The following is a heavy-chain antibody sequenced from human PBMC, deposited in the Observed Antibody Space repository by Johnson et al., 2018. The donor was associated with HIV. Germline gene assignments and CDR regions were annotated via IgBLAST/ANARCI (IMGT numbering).Heavy chain of an antibody. V-gene: IGHV3-30*04. J-gene: IGHJ3*02. CDR2: ISYDGINK. CDR3: ARVYSSSSAHAFDI. D-gene: IGHD6-6*01. CDR1: GFTFSSCA. Sequence: QVQLVESGGGVVQPGRSLRLSCAASGFTFSSCAMHWVRQAPGKGLEWETIISYDGINKYYADSVKGRFTISRDNSKNTLYLQMNSLRAEDTAVYYCARVYSSSSAHAFDIWGQGTMVTVSS.